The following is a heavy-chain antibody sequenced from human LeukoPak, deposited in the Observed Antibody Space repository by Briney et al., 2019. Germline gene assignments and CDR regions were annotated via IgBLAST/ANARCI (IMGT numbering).Heavy chain of an antibody. D-gene: IGHD3-16*01. V-gene: IGHV3-23*01. Sequence: GGSLRLSCAASGFTFNTYAMSWVRQAPGKGLEWVSAISGSGGSTYHADSVKGRFTISRDNSKNTLFLLMNKLRAEDTAVYYCAREFVVYTDYLWGTYHNDAFDIWGQGTMVTVSS. CDR3: AREFVVYTDYLWGTYHNDAFDI. CDR2: ISGSGGST. J-gene: IGHJ3*02. CDR1: GFTFNTYA.